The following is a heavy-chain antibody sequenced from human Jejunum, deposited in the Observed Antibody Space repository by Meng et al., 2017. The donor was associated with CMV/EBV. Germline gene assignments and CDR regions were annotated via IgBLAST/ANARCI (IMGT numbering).Heavy chain of an antibody. CDR1: GFPCNAAW. V-gene: IGHV3-15*01. CDR2: IKSKTDFGTI. CDR3: TTARSYGSSDY. J-gene: IGHJ4*02. Sequence: SGFPCNAAWMTWVRQAPGKGLEWVGRIKSKTDFGTIDYAPPVRGRFTISRDDSKNVLYVDMNSLKTEDTAVYFCTTARSYGSSDYWGPGTLVTVSS. D-gene: IGHD6-6*01.